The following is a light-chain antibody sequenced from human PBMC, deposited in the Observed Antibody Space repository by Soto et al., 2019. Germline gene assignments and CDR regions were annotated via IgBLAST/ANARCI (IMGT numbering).Light chain of an antibody. J-gene: IGKJ5*01. Sequence: EVVLTQSPATLSVSPGERATLSCRASQSVGTLLAWYHQKPGQAPRLLIYGASTRASTVADRFSGSGSGTDFTLTISSRQSEDFVVYYCQQYNNWPITFGQGTRLE. V-gene: IGKV3-15*01. CDR2: GAS. CDR1: QSVGTL. CDR3: QQYNNWPIT.